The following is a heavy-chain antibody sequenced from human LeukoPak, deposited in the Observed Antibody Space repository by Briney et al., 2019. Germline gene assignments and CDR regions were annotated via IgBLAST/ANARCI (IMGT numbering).Heavy chain of an antibody. CDR3: AKDGGYGSGSYYPDY. Sequence: GGSLRLSCSASGFAFSSYAMYWVRQAPGKGLEWVSSISGGAGGAAYADSVKGRFTMSRDNSKNTLYLQMNSLRAEDTAVYYCAKDGGYGSGSYYPDYWGQGTLVTVSS. V-gene: IGHV3-23*01. CDR1: GFAFSSYA. J-gene: IGHJ4*02. CDR2: ISGGAGGA. D-gene: IGHD3-10*01.